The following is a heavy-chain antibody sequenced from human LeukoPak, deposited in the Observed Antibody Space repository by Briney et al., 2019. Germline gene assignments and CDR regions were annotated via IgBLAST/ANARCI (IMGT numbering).Heavy chain of an antibody. CDR2: IHSSGTT. CDR1: DGSISDYY. CDR3: ARGLSGDSYGFEY. Sequence: SETLSLTCTVSDGSISDYYRSWVRQPAGKGLELIGRIHSSGTTNYNPSLRSRVTMSVDTSKNQFSLMLSSVTAADTAMYYCARGLSGDSYGFEYWGRAALVTVSS. D-gene: IGHD5-18*01. J-gene: IGHJ4*02. V-gene: IGHV4-4*07.